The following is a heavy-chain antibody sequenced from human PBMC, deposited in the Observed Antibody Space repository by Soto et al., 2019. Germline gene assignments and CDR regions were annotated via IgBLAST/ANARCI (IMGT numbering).Heavy chain of an antibody. CDR1: GFAFNRQD. CDR3: AKDARRGDGWYYFDS. V-gene: IGHV3-23*01. J-gene: IGHJ4*02. Sequence: GGSLRLSCGAFGFAFNRQDMGWVRQAPGEGLEWVAGISASGGDTQYAKSVRGRLTISRDNSKNILYLQMNSLRAEDTALYYCAKDARRGDGWYYFDSWGRGTLVTVSS. D-gene: IGHD6-19*01. CDR2: ISASGGDT.